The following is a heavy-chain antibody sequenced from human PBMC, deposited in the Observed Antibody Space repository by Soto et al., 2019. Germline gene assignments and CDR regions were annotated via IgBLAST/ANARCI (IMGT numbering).Heavy chain of an antibody. CDR1: GYSRSSGNY. CDR3: ARARGRSSGWGAYYYYGLDV. Sequence: SETLSLTCAVSGYSRSSGNYWPWIRQPPGRELEWIGSLYHIGSTIYNPSLKSRVTMSIDTSKNQFSLRLTSVTAAETGVYYCARARGRSSGWGAYYYYGLDVWGQGTTVTVSS. D-gene: IGHD6-19*01. J-gene: IGHJ6*02. CDR2: LYHIGST. V-gene: IGHV4-38-2*01.